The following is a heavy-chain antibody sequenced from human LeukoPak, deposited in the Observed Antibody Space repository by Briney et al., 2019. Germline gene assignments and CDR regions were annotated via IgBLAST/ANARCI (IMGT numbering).Heavy chain of an antibody. CDR1: GGSISSYY. V-gene: IGHV4-59*08. CDR3: GGSYDIIAPDY. D-gene: IGHD3-9*01. CDR2: IYYSGST. Sequence: SETLSLTYTVSGGSISSYYWSWIRQPPGKGLEWIGYIYYSGSTNYNPSLKSRVTISVDTSKNQFSLKLSSVTAADTAVYYCGGSYDIIAPDYWGQGTLVTVSS. J-gene: IGHJ4*02.